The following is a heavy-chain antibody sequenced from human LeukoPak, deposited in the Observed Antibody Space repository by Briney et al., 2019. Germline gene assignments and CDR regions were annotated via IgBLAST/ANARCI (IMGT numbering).Heavy chain of an antibody. CDR3: AAFQGEGSRFPD. J-gene: IGHJ4*02. CDR2: ISSSSSYI. V-gene: IGHV3-21*01. Sequence: GGSLRLSCAASGFTFSSYSMNWVRQAPGKGLEWVSSISSSSSYIYYADSVKGRFTISRDNAKNSLYLQMNSLRAEDTAVYYRAAFQGEGSRFPDWGQGTLVTVSS. D-gene: IGHD3-10*01. CDR1: GFTFSSYS.